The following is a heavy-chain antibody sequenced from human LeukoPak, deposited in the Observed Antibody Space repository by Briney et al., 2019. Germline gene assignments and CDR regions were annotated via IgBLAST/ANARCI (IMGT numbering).Heavy chain of an antibody. D-gene: IGHD1-26*01. CDR3: ARQEWELLPDY. V-gene: IGHV5-51*01. CDR2: IYPGDSTT. CDR1: GYSFTSYW. J-gene: IGHJ4*02. Sequence: GESLHISCKGSGYSFTSYWIGWARQMPGKGLDGMGIIYPGDSTTRYSPSFQGQVTISADKSISTAYLQWSSLKASDTAMYYCARQEWELLPDYWGQGTLVTVSS.